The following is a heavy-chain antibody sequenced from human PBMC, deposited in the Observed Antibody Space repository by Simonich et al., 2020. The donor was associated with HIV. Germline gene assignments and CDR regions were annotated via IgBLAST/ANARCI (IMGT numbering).Heavy chain of an antibody. CDR1: RGSISRYY. CDR3: ARHHELGMGWFDP. CDR2: IYHSGTT. V-gene: IGHV4-59*08. D-gene: IGHD7-27*01. J-gene: IGHJ5*02. Sequence: QVQLQESGPGLVKPLETLSLTCSVSRGSISRYYWSWIRQPPGKGLEWIGEIYHSGTTNYNPSLKSRVTISVDTSKNQFSLKLSSVTAADTAVYYCARHHELGMGWFDPWGQGTLVTVSS.